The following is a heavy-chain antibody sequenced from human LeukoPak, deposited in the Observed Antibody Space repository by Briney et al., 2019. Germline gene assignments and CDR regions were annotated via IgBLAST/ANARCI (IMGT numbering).Heavy chain of an antibody. J-gene: IGHJ4*02. CDR1: GFTFSRSA. D-gene: IGHD3-22*01. CDR2: ISSSGNT. V-gene: IGHV3-23*01. CDR3: AREGYYDSSGYYPPPDY. Sequence: GGSLRLSCAASGFTFSRSAMTWVRQTPGKGLDWVSSISSSGNTYYADSVKGRFTISRDNSKNTLYLQMNSLRAEDTAVYYCAREGYYDSSGYYPPPDYWGQGTLVTVSS.